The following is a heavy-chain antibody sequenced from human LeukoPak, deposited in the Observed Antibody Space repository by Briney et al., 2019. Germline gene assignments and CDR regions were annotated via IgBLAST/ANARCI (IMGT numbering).Heavy chain of an antibody. CDR3: ARESKYYYDSSGYYYEVSVGMDV. Sequence: PSETLSLTCTVSGGSISSGDYYWSWIRQPPGKGLEWIVYIYYSGSTYYNPSLKSRVTISVDTSKNQFSLKLSSVTAADTAVYYCARESKYYYDSSGYYYEVSVGMDVWGQGTTVTVSS. CDR1: GGSISSGDYY. J-gene: IGHJ6*02. D-gene: IGHD3-22*01. CDR2: IYYSGST. V-gene: IGHV4-30-4*01.